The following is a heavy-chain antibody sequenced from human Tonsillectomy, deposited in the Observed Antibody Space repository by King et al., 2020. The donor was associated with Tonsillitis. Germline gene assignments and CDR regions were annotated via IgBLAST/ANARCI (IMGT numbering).Heavy chain of an antibody. D-gene: IGHD4-23*01. CDR3: ARDRDYDGFDAFDI. V-gene: IGHV3-74*01. Sequence: VQLVESGGGLVQPGGSLRLSCAASGFTFSRYWMHWVRQAPGKGLVWVSRISSDGSSTRYADSVKGRFTISRDNVKNTLDLQVNSLRVDDTAVYYCARDRDYDGFDAFDIWGQGTMVTVSS. J-gene: IGHJ3*02. CDR1: GFTFSRYW. CDR2: ISSDGSST.